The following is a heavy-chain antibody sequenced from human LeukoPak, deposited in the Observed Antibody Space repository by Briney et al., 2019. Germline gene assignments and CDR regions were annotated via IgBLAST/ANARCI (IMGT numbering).Heavy chain of an antibody. Sequence: SETLSLTCIVSTDSISSVGDYWSWIRQYPGKGLEWIGHIYSSGSTYYNPSLTSRVTISVDTSRNQFSLKLSFVSAADTAIYFCARARRYNYDYDYWGQGTLVTVSS. D-gene: IGHD3-22*01. CDR1: TDSISSVGDY. CDR3: ARARRYNYDYDY. V-gene: IGHV4-31*03. CDR2: IYSSGST. J-gene: IGHJ4*02.